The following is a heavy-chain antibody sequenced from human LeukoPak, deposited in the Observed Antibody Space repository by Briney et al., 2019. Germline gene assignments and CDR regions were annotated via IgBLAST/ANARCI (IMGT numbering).Heavy chain of an antibody. V-gene: IGHV4-34*01. CDR1: GDSFSGYY. D-gene: IGHD2-8*01. CDR3: ARSWAGMYYPFYYFDY. CDR2: INHRGST. J-gene: IGHJ4*02. Sequence: SETLSLTCAVYGDSFSGYYWSWIRQPPGKGLEWIAEINHRGSTHYNPSLKSRVNISADTSKNQFSLNLDSVTAADTAVYYCARSWAGMYYPFYYFDYXXXGXLVTVSS.